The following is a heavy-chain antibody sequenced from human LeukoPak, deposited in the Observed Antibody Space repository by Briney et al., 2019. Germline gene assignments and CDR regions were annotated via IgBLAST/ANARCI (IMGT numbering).Heavy chain of an antibody. J-gene: IGHJ4*02. CDR3: ATTPLLWFGELSETLDY. D-gene: IGHD3-10*01. CDR1: GYTLTELS. V-gene: IGHV1-24*01. Sequence: ASVKVSCKVSGYTLTELSMHWVRQAPGKGLEWMGGFDPEDGETIYAQKFQGRVTMTEDTSTDTAYMELSSLRSEDTAVYYCATTPLLWFGELSETLDYWGQGTLVTVSS. CDR2: FDPEDGET.